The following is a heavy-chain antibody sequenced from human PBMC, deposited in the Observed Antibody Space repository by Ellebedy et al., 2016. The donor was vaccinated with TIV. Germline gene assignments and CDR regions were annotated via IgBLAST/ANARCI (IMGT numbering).Heavy chain of an antibody. D-gene: IGHD3-10*01. CDR3: ASDSSRMIRGVMKGWFDP. CDR1: GGTVSGNV. Sequence: AASVKVSCKASGGTVSGNVITWVRQAPGQGLEWMGGIIALFGTANYAQKFQGRVTITADEFTNTAYMELSSLRSEDTAVYYCASDSSRMIRGVMKGWFDPWGQGTLVTVAS. J-gene: IGHJ5*02. CDR2: IIALFGTA. V-gene: IGHV1-69*13.